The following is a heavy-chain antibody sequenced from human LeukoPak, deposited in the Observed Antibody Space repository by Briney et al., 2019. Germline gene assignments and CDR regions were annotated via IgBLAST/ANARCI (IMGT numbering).Heavy chain of an antibody. CDR2: ISSSSSYI. V-gene: IGHV3-21*01. D-gene: IGHD6-19*01. J-gene: IGHJ4*02. CDR3: ARDLSSSGWYYFDY. Sequence: GGSLRLSCAASRFTFSSYSMNWVRQAPGKGLEWVSSISSSSSYIYYADSVKGRFTISRDNAKNSLYLQMNSLRAEDTAVYYCARDLSSSGWYYFDYWGQGTLVTVSS. CDR1: RFTFSSYS.